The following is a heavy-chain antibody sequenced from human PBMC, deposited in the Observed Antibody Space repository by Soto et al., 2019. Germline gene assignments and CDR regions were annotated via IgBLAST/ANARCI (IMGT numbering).Heavy chain of an antibody. CDR2: IIPIFGTA. V-gene: IGHV1-69*13. CDR3: ARGSYYGSGSYSLPAYYYYGMDV. D-gene: IGHD3-10*01. J-gene: IGHJ6*02. CDR1: GGTFSSYA. Sequence: VKVSCKASGGTFSSYAISWVRQAPGQGLEWMGGIIPIFGTANYAQKFQGRVTITADESTSTAYMELSSLRSEDTAVYYCARGSYYGSGSYSLPAYYYYGMDVWGQGTTVTVSS.